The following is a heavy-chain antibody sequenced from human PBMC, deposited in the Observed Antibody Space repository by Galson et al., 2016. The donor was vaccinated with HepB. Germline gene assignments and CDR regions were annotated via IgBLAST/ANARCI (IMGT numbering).Heavy chain of an antibody. Sequence: QSGAEVKKPGESLRISCKASGYTFTNYLIGWVRQMPGKGLEWMGIIYPGDSNTRYSASFQGQVTVSADMSNTTAYLQWSGLKASDTAIYYCARHRGYGDYDAFEVWGQGTMVTVSS. CDR2: IYPGDSNT. D-gene: IGHD4-17*01. CDR1: GYTFTNYL. CDR3: ARHRGYGDYDAFEV. J-gene: IGHJ3*01. V-gene: IGHV5-51*01.